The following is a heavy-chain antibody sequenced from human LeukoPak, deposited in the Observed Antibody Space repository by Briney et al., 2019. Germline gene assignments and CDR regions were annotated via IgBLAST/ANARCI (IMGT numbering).Heavy chain of an antibody. D-gene: IGHD1-26*01. CDR2: IIPIFGTA. V-gene: IGHV1-69*13. CDR1: GGTFSSYA. CDR3: ARVAGIVGATGFDY. Sequence: SVKVSCKASGGTFSSYAISWVRQAPGQGLEWMGGIIPIFGTANYAQKFQGRVTITADESTSTAYMELSSLRSEDTAVYYCARVAGIVGATGFDYWGQGTLVTVSS. J-gene: IGHJ4*02.